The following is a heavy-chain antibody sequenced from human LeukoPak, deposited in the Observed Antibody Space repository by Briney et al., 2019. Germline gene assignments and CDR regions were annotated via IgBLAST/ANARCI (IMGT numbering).Heavy chain of an antibody. CDR3: AKYEGSTGAFDI. D-gene: IGHD3-9*01. CDR1: GGSFSGYY. V-gene: IGHV4-34*01. J-gene: IGHJ3*02. Sequence: SETLSLTCAVYGGSFSGYYWSWIRQPPGKGLEWIGEINHSGSTNYNPSLKSRVTISVDTSKNQFSLKLSSVTAADTALYYCAKYEGSTGAFDIWGQGTMVTVSS. CDR2: INHSGST.